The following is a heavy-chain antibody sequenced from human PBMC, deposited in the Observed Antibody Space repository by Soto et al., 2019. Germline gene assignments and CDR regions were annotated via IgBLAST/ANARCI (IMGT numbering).Heavy chain of an antibody. J-gene: IGHJ6*02. V-gene: IGHV5-10-1*01. CDR1: GYSFTSYW. D-gene: IGHD5-12*01. CDR3: ARIDIMATQVYYYGMDV. Sequence: PGESLKISCKGSGYSFTSYWISWVRQMPGKGLEWMGRIDPSDSYTNYSPSFQGHVTISADKSISTAYLQWSSLKASDTAMYYCARIDIMATQVYYYGMDVWGQGTTVTVSS. CDR2: IDPSDSYT.